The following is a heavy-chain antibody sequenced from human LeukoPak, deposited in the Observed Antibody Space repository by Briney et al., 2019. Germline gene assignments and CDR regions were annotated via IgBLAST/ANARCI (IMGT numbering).Heavy chain of an antibody. CDR1: GGSISSGSYY. V-gene: IGHV4-61*02. CDR2: IYTSGST. CDR3: AREVDCSSTSCYAFIDY. Sequence: SQTLSLTCTVSGGSISSGSYYWSWIRQPAGKGLEWIGRIYTSGSTNYNPSLKSRVTISVDTSKNQFSLKLSSVTAADTAVYYCAREVDCSSTSCYAFIDYWGQGTLVTVPS. D-gene: IGHD2-2*01. J-gene: IGHJ4*02.